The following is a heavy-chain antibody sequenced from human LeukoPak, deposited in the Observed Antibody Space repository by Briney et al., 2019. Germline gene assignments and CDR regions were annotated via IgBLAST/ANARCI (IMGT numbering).Heavy chain of an antibody. CDR3: ARARLFTVVGATSAFDI. D-gene: IGHD1-26*01. J-gene: IGHJ3*02. V-gene: IGHV1-2*06. CDR2: INPNSGGT. Sequence: ASVNVSCKASGYTFTGYYMHWVRQAPGHGLEGMGRINPNSGGTNYAQTFQGRVTMTRDTSISTAYMELSRLRSDDTAVYYCARARLFTVVGATSAFDIWGQGTMVTVSS. CDR1: GYTFTGYY.